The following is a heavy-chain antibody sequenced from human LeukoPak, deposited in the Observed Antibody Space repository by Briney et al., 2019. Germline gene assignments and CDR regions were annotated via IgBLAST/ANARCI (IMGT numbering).Heavy chain of an antibody. D-gene: IGHD3-9*01. CDR1: GGSLSSFY. J-gene: IGHJ4*02. V-gene: IGHV4-59*05. Sequence: SETLSLTCTVSGGSLSSFYWSWIRQPPGKGLEWIGSIYYSGSTYYNPSLKSRVTVSLDTSKNQFSLKLSSVTAADTAVYYCARGSYDVLTGYSTFGEYWGQGTLLTVSS. CDR2: IYYSGST. CDR3: ARGSYDVLTGYSTFGEY.